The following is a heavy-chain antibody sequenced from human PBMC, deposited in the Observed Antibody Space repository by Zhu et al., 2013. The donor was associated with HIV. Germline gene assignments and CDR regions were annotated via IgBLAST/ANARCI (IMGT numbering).Heavy chain of an antibody. CDR3: ARVRGDTTGYYYYYMDV. Sequence: QVQLQQWGAGLLKPSETLSLTCAVYGGSFSGYYWSWIRQPPGKGLEWIGEINHSGSTNYNPSLKSRVTISVDTSKNQFSLKLSSVTAADTAVYYCARVRGDTTGYYYYYMDVWGKGTTVTVSS. CDR1: GGSFSGYY. V-gene: IGHV4-34*01. J-gene: IGHJ6*03. CDR2: INHSGST. D-gene: IGHD1-1*01.